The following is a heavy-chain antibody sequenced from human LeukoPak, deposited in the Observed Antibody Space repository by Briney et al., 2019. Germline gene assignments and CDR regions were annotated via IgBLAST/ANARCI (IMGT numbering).Heavy chain of an antibody. J-gene: IGHJ4*02. D-gene: IGHD6-19*01. V-gene: IGHV3-21*04. CDR3: AKVERGSGWPRPDY. Sequence: GGSLRLSCAASGFTFSSYSMNWVRQAPGKGLEWVSSISSSGTYIYYADSLKGRFTISRDNSKNTLYLQMNSLRAEDTAVYYCAKVERGSGWPRPDYWGQGTLVTVSS. CDR2: ISSSGTYI. CDR1: GFTFSSYS.